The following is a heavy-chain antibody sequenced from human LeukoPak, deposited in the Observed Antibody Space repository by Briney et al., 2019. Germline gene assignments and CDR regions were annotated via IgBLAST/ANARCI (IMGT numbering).Heavy chain of an antibody. CDR1: GFTFSSYS. CDR2: ISSSSSYI. J-gene: IGHJ4*02. Sequence: GGSLRLSCAASGFTFSSYSMNWVRQAPGKGLEWVSSISSSSSYIYYADSVKGRFTISRDNAKNSLYLQMNSLRAEDTAVYYCARGNSSLEYYYGLANYWGQGTLVTVSS. D-gene: IGHD3-10*01. V-gene: IGHV3-21*01. CDR3: ARGNSSLEYYYGLANY.